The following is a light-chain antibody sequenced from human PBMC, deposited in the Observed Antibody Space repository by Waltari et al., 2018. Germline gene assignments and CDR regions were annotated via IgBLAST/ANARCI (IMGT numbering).Light chain of an antibody. J-gene: IGLJ2*01. CDR2: DVS. CDR3: SSYTSTNTII. V-gene: IGLV2-14*03. CDR1: GSDIGYYHF. Sequence: QSALAQSASVSGSPGQSIPLSCTGTGSDIGYYHFVSGFQQHPGKAPKLLIFDVSRWSSGVSHRFSGSKSGNTASLTISGLQAEDEADYYCSSYTSTNTIIFGGGTKVTVL.